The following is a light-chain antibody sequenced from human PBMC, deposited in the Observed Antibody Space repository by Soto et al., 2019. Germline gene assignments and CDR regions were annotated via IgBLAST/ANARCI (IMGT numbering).Light chain of an antibody. J-gene: IGLJ1*01. Sequence: QAVLTHPTSAAVTPGQRVTISCSGSSSNIGSNTVNWYQQLPGTAPKLLIYSNNQRPSGVPDRFSGSKSGTSASLAISGLQSEDEADYYCAAWDDSLNGYVFGSGTKVTVL. CDR1: SSNIGSNT. CDR3: AAWDDSLNGYV. V-gene: IGLV1-44*01. CDR2: SNN.